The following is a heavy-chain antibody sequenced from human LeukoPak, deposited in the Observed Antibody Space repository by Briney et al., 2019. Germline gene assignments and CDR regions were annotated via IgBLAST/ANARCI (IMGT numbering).Heavy chain of an antibody. CDR2: INHSGST. CDR3: ARVLRVVVAALHLAFDI. V-gene: IGHV4-34*01. Sequence: PSETLSLTCAVYGGSFSGYYWSWIRQPPGKGLEWIGEINHSGSTNYNPSLKSRVTISVDTSKNQFSLKLSSVTAADTAVYYCARVLRVVVAALHLAFDIWGQGTMVTVSS. J-gene: IGHJ3*02. CDR1: GGSFSGYY. D-gene: IGHD2-15*01.